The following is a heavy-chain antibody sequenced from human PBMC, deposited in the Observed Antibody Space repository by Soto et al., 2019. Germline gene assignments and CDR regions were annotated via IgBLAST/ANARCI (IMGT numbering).Heavy chain of an antibody. CDR2: IYYSGST. V-gene: IGHV4-59*08. D-gene: IGHD4-17*01. CDR3: ARRRYGAFDF. Sequence: QVQLQESGPGLVKPSETLSLTCTVSDDSISPYYWSWIRQPPGKGLEWIGYIYYSGSTNYNPSLKXXVXIXAHTSKNQFSLKLSSVTAADTAVYYCARRRYGAFDFWGQGTIVTVSS. J-gene: IGHJ3*01. CDR1: DDSISPYY.